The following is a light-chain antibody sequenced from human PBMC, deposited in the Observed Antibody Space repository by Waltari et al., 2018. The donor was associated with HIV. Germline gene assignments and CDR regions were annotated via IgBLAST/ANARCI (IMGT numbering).Light chain of an antibody. CDR3: QKYYGTPYT. CDR1: QNVLYSSNNKNY. Sequence: DIVMTQSPDSLAVSLGERATINCKSSQNVLYSSNNKNYVDWYQHKSGQPPKLLIYWASTRESCVPDRFSGSGSGTDFTLTISSLQAEDVAVYYCQKYYGTPYTFGQGTNLEIK. J-gene: IGKJ2*01. V-gene: IGKV4-1*01. CDR2: WAS.